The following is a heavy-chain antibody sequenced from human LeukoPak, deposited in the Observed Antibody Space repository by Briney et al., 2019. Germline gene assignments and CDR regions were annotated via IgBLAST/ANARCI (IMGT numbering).Heavy chain of an antibody. CDR2: IYYSEST. CDR3: AREYRNPRRFDY. J-gene: IGHJ4*02. Sequence: SETLSLTCTVSGGSISSYYWSWIRQPPGKGLEWIGYIYYSESTNYNPSLKSRVTISVNTSKNQFSLKLRSVTAADTAVYYCAREYRNPRRFDYWGQGTVVTVSS. V-gene: IGHV4-59*01. D-gene: IGHD2-2*01. CDR1: GGSISSYY.